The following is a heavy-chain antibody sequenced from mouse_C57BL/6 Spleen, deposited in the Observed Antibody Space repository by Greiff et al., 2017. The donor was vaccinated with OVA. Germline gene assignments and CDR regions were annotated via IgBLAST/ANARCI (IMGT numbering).Heavy chain of an antibody. CDR1: GYTFTDYY. CDR2: INPNNGGT. V-gene: IGHV1-26*01. D-gene: IGHD2-3*01. Sequence: EVQLQQSGPELVKPGASVKISCKASGYTFTDYYMNWVKQSHGKSLEWIGDINPNNGGTSYNQQFKGKATLTVDKSSSTAYMELRSLTSEDSAVYYCAIRDGLLGFAYWGQGTLVTVSA. J-gene: IGHJ3*01. CDR3: AIRDGLLGFAY.